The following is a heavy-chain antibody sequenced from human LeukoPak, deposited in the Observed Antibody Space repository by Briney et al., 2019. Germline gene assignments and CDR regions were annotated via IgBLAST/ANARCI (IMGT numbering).Heavy chain of an antibody. J-gene: IGHJ6*02. CDR1: GGTFSSYT. D-gene: IGHD6-6*01. CDR3: ARAYSSSSGGGMDV. CDR2: IIPILGIA. Sequence: SVKVSCKASGGTFSSYTISWVRQAPGQGLEWKGRIIPILGIANYARKFQGRVTITADKSTSTAYMELSSLRSEDTAVYYCARAYSSSSGGGMDVWGQGTTVTVSS. V-gene: IGHV1-69*02.